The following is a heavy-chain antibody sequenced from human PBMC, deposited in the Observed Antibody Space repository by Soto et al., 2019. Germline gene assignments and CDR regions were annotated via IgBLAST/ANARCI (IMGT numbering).Heavy chain of an antibody. CDR2: IIPIIGAP. V-gene: IGHV1-69*08. J-gene: IGHJ6*04. D-gene: IGHD1-1*01. CDR1: GDILSGYT. CDR3: ARVSGTTEWTRGMDV. Sequence: VELEPSAAEVKKPGSSVKVSCTTSGDILSGYTFSWERQAPGQGLEWMGRIIPIIGAPFSTQKFQDRVAFTAAISTNTVYMDQLSLTWEDTAVYNCARVSGTTEWTRGMDVWGKGTKVTISS.